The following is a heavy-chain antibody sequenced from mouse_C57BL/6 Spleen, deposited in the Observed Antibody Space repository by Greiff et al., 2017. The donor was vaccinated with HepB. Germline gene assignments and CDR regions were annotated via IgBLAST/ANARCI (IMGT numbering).Heavy chain of an antibody. D-gene: IGHD2-4*01. V-gene: IGHV1-54*01. Sequence: VKLMESGAELVRPGTSVKVSCKASGYAFTNYLIEWVKQRPGQGLEWIGVINPGSGGTNYNEKFKGKATLTADKSSSTAYMQLSSLTSEDSAVYFGARWHYDYVRYAMDYWGQRTSVTVSS. CDR3: ARWHYDYVRYAMDY. CDR2: INPGSGGT. CDR1: GYAFTNYL. J-gene: IGHJ4*01.